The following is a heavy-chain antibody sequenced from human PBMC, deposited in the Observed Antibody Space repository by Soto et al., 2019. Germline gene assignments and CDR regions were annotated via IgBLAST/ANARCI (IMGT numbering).Heavy chain of an antibody. CDR1: GFTFSSYS. J-gene: IGHJ5*01. CDR2: ISSSSSTI. Sequence: GGSLRLSCAASGFTFSSYSMNWVRQAPGKGLEWVSYISSSSSTIYYADSVKGRFTISRDNAKNSLYLQMNSLRAEDTAVYYCVRLIGNSWLDFWGQGTLVTVSS. D-gene: IGHD1-26*01. V-gene: IGHV3-48*01. CDR3: VRLIGNSWLDF.